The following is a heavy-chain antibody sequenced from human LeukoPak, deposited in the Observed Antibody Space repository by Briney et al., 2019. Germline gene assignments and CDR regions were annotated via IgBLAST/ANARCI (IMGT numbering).Heavy chain of an antibody. CDR2: IYYSGST. CDR1: GGSISSYY. CDR3: ARESGGGCDHDAFDI. D-gene: IGHD5-12*01. Sequence: SETLSLTCTVSGGSISSYYWSWIRQPPGKGLEWIGYIYYSGSTNYNPSLKSRVTISVDTSKNQFSLKLSSVTAADTAVYYCARESGGGCDHDAFDIWGQGTMVTVSS. J-gene: IGHJ3*02. V-gene: IGHV4-59*01.